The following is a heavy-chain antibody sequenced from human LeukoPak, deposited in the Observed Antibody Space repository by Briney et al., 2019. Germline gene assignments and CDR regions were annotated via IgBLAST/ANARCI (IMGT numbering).Heavy chain of an antibody. CDR3: ARRGSSCFDI. CDR2: INSRSSTI. V-gene: IGHV3-48*04. J-gene: IGHJ3*02. CDR1: GFTFSTHD. Sequence: GGSLRLSCAASGFTFSTHDVNWVRQAPGKGLEWVSFINSRSSTIYYADSVKGRFTISRDNAKNSLYLQMNSLRAEDTAVYYCARRGSSCFDIWGQGTMVIVSS. D-gene: IGHD6-13*01.